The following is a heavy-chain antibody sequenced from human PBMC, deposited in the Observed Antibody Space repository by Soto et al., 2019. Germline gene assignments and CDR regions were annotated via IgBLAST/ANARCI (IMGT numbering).Heavy chain of an antibody. CDR3: ARTKYSSSWWYDY. V-gene: IGHV3-33*01. J-gene: IGHJ4*02. D-gene: IGHD6-13*01. Sequence: QVQLVESGGGVVQPGRSLRLSCAASGFTFSNYGMHWVRQAPGKGLEWVAVIWYDGSNIHYADSVRGRFTISRDNSKNTLYLQMNSLRAEDTAVYYCARTKYSSSWWYDYWGQGTLVTVSS. CDR1: GFTFSNYG. CDR2: IWYDGSNI.